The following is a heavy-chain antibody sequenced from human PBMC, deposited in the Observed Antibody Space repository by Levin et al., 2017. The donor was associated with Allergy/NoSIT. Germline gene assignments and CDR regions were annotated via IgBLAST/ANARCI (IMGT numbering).Heavy chain of an antibody. V-gene: IGHV3-23*01. CDR1: GFSFSTYA. CDR3: ASSGYNYGFDY. CDR2: ISDSGGTT. Sequence: GGSLRLSCGASGFSFSTYAMSWVRQAPGKGLECVSVISDSGGTTYYTDSVTGRFTISRDNSKNTLYLQMNSLRAEDTAVYYCASSGYNYGFDYWGQGILVTVSS. D-gene: IGHD5-18*01. J-gene: IGHJ4*02.